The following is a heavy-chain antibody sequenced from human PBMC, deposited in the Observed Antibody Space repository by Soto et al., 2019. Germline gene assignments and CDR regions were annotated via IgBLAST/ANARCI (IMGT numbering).Heavy chain of an antibody. J-gene: IGHJ4*02. V-gene: IGHV3-30*14. CDR1: GFTFSSYA. CDR3: ARGVDY. CDR2: ISYDGSNK. Sequence: QVQLVESGGGVVQPGRSLRLSCAASGFTFSSYAMHWVRQAPGKGLEWVAVISYDGSNKYYADSVEGRFTISRDNSKNTLYLQMNSLRAEDPAVYYCARGVDYWGQGPLVTVSS.